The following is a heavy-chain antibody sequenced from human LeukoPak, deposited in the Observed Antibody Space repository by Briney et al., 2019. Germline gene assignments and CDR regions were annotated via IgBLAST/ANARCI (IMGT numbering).Heavy chain of an antibody. D-gene: IGHD5-12*01. Sequence: PGGSLRLSCAASGFTFSSYSMNWVRQAPGKGLEWVSYISSSSSTIYYADSVKGRFTISRDNAKNSLYLQMNSLRAEDTAVYYCARDGYGGYDFDAFDIWGQGAMVTVSS. J-gene: IGHJ3*02. V-gene: IGHV3-48*04. CDR3: ARDGYGGYDFDAFDI. CDR1: GFTFSSYS. CDR2: ISSSSSTI.